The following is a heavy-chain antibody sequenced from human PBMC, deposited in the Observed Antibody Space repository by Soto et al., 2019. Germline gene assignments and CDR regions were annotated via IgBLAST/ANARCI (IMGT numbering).Heavy chain of an antibody. CDR1: GFTFSSYT. D-gene: IGHD3-3*01. CDR3: ARGPYDFWSGYIADAFDV. CDR2: ISYDGSNK. V-gene: IGHV3-30-3*01. J-gene: IGHJ3*01. Sequence: QVQLVESGGSVVQPGRSLRLSGAASGFTFSSYTLHWVRQAPGKGLEWVALISYDGSNKYYADSVKGRFTISRDNSKNTLYLQMNSLRPEDTALFYCARGPYDFWSGYIADAFDVWGQGTMVTVSS.